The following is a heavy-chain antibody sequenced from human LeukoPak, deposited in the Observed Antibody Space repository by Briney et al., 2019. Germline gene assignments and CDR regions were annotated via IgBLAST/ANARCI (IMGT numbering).Heavy chain of an antibody. Sequence: SETLSLTCTVSGDSISSYHWCWIRQPPGKGLEWIGCIYYSGNTNYNPSLKSRVTISVDTSKNQFSLKLSSVTPADTAVYYCARGRYSAYDPFDYWGQGTLVTVSS. V-gene: IGHV4-59*01. CDR2: IYYSGNT. D-gene: IGHD5-12*01. CDR3: ARGRYSAYDPFDY. J-gene: IGHJ4*02. CDR1: GDSISSYH.